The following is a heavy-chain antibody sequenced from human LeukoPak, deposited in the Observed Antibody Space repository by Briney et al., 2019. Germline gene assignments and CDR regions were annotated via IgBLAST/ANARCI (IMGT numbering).Heavy chain of an antibody. CDR3: AKDGPNYSSSWYHSSRYYYGMDV. D-gene: IGHD6-13*01. Sequence: LSGGSLRLSCAASGFTFDDYAMHWVRQAPGKGLEWVSLISWDGGSTYYADSVKGRFTISRDNSKNSLYLQMNSLRAEDTALYYCAKDGPNYSSSWYHSSRYYYGMDVWGQGTTVTVSS. V-gene: IGHV3-43D*03. CDR1: GFTFDDYA. J-gene: IGHJ6*02. CDR2: ISWDGGST.